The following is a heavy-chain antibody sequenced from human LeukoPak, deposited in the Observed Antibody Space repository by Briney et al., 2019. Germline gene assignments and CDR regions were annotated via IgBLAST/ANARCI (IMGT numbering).Heavy chain of an antibody. V-gene: IGHV4-39*07. CDR3: ASQYSSGWYYFDY. D-gene: IGHD6-19*01. CDR1: GGSISSGGYY. Sequence: PSETLSLTCTVSGGSISSGGYYWSWIRQPPGKGLEWIGEINHSGSTNYNPSLKSRVTISVDTSKNQFSLKLSSVTAADTAVYYCASQYSSGWYYFDYWGQGTLVTVSS. J-gene: IGHJ4*02. CDR2: INHSGST.